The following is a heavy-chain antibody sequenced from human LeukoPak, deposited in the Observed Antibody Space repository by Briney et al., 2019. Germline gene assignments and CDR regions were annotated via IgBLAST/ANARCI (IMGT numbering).Heavy chain of an antibody. V-gene: IGHV3-23*01. J-gene: IGHJ4*02. Sequence: GSLRLSCAASGFNFRGYAMSWVRQAPGKGLEWVSEITGSGGTTYYADSVKGRFTISRDNSKKTLYLQMNSLRAEDTAVYYCAKRREENYYGSGSYLDWGQGTLVTVSS. CDR3: AKRREENYYGSGSYLD. D-gene: IGHD3-10*01. CDR1: GFNFRGYA. CDR2: ITGSGGTT.